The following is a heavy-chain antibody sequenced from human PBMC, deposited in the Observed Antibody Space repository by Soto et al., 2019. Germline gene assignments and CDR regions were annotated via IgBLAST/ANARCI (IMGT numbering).Heavy chain of an antibody. CDR2: ISSSGSTI. CDR1: GFTFSSYE. Sequence: EVQLVESGGGLVQPGGSLRLSCAASGFTFSSYEMNWVRQAPGKGMEWVSYISSSGSTIYYADSVKGRFTISRDNAKNSMYLQMNSLRAEDTAVYYCARVGNFWSGYDYFDYWGQGTLVTVSS. CDR3: ARVGNFWSGYDYFDY. J-gene: IGHJ4*02. D-gene: IGHD3-3*01. V-gene: IGHV3-48*03.